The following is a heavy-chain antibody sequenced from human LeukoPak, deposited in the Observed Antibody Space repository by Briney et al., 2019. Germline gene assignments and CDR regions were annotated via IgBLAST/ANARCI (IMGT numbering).Heavy chain of an antibody. CDR1: GGSFSGYY. CDR3: ARDFSSSSLD. CDR2: INHRGSP. J-gene: IGHJ4*02. V-gene: IGHV4-34*01. D-gene: IGHD6-6*01. Sequence: PSETLSLTYAVYGGSFSGYYWTWIRQPPGKGLEWIGEINHRGSPKYNPSLESRVTISVDTSNNQFSLKLSSVTAADTAVYFCARDFSSSSLDWGQGTLVTVSS.